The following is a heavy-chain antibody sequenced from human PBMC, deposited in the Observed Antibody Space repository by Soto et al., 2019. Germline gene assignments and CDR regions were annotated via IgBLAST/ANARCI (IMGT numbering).Heavy chain of an antibody. D-gene: IGHD4-17*01. CDR1: GDTFTSYY. V-gene: IGHV1-46*01. CDR2: INPSGGST. J-gene: IGHJ4*02. Sequence: ASVKVSCKASGDTFTSYYMHWVRQAPGQGLEWMGIINPSGGSTSYAQKFQGRVTMTRGTSTSTVYMELSSLRSEDTAVYYCAGQAPVTLAYWGQGTPVTGYS. CDR3: AGQAPVTLAY.